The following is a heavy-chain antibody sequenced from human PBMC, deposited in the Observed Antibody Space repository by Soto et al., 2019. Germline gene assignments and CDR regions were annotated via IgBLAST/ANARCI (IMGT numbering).Heavy chain of an antibody. J-gene: IGHJ5*02. CDR1: GFTFSSYA. CDR3: AKAGRPYYDLWSENRFDP. D-gene: IGHD3-3*01. Sequence: QPGGSLRLSCAASGFTFSSYAMTWVRQAPGKGLEWVSSISGSGGATYYADSVKGRFTISRDDSRSTLHLQMNSLRADDTALYYCAKAGRPYYDLWSENRFDPWGQGTLVTVSS. V-gene: IGHV3-23*01. CDR2: ISGSGGAT.